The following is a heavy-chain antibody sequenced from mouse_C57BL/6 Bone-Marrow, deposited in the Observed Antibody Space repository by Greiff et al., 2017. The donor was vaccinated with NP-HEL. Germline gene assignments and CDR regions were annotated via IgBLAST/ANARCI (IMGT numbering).Heavy chain of an antibody. D-gene: IGHD1-1*02. V-gene: IGHV1-5*01. CDR2: IYPGNSDT. CDR3: TRLWYYYAMDY. Sequence: EVQLQQSGTVLARPGASVKMSCKTSGYTFTSYWMHWVKQRPGQGLEWIGAIYPGNSDTSYNQKFKGKAKLTAVTSASTAYMELSSLTNEDSAVYYCTRLWYYYAMDYWGQGTSVTVSS. CDR1: GYTFTSYW. J-gene: IGHJ4*01.